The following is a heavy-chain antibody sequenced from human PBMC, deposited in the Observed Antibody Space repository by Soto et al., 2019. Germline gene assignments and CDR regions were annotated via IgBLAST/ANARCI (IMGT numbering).Heavy chain of an antibody. CDR2: TYYRSKWYN. D-gene: IGHD2-2*01. Sequence: KQSQTLSLTCAISGDRVSSNSAAWNWIRQSPSRGLEWLGRTYYRSKWYNDYAVSVKSRITINPDTSKNQFSLQLNSVTPEDTAVYYCARDHTEYCSSTSCYVSLWFDYWGQGTLVTVSS. CDR3: ARDHTEYCSSTSCYVSLWFDY. J-gene: IGHJ4*02. CDR1: GDRVSSNSAA. V-gene: IGHV6-1*01.